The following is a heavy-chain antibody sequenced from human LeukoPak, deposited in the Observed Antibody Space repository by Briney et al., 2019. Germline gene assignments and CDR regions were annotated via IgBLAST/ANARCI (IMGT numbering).Heavy chain of an antibody. Sequence: GGSLRLSCAASGFTVSSNYMSWVRQAPGKGLEWVSVIYSGGSTHYADSVKGRFTISRDNSKNTLYLQMNSLRAEDTAVYYCARRGYDFWSGYRDWGQGTLVTVSS. D-gene: IGHD3-3*01. V-gene: IGHV3-66*04. J-gene: IGHJ4*02. CDR1: GFTVSSNY. CDR3: ARRGYDFWSGYRD. CDR2: IYSGGST.